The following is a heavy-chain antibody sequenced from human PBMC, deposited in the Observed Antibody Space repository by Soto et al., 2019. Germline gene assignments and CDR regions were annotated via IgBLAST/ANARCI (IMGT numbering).Heavy chain of an antibody. CDR1: GYTFIRSA. CDR3: AGGNLWSCYPYYFDD. Sequence: QVQLVQSGAEKTKPGASVKVSCKASGYTFIRSAMHWVRQAPGQRLEWMGWINVANGNTKYSQKFQGRVTITRDTSATTAYMELSSLTSEDTAVYYCAGGNLWSCYPYYFDDGGHGTLVTVSS. V-gene: IGHV1-3*05. D-gene: IGHD3-3*01. CDR2: INVANGNT. J-gene: IGHJ4*01.